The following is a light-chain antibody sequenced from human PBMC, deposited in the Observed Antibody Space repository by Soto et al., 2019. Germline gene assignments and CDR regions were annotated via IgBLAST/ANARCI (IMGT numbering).Light chain of an antibody. CDR3: SSYSGTNYHYV. Sequence: QSVLTQPPSASGPFGQPVTISAPETTSNVGGYNYVSWYQQHPGKAPKLMIYEVSERPSGVPDRFSGSKSGNTASLTVSGLQADDEADYYCSSYSGTNYHYVFGTGTKVTVL. CDR2: EVS. J-gene: IGLJ1*01. CDR1: TSNVGGYNY. V-gene: IGLV2-8*01.